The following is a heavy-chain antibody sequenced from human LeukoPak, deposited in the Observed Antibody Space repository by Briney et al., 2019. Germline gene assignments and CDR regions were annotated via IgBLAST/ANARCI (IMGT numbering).Heavy chain of an antibody. CDR1: GFTFSSYS. J-gene: IGHJ6*03. V-gene: IGHV3-23*01. Sequence: GGSLRLSCAASGFTFSSYSMNWVRQAPGKGLEWVSAISGSGGSTYYADSVKGRFTISRDNSKNALYLQMNSLRAEDAAVYYCSYLNMDVWGKGTTVTISS. CDR2: ISGSGGST. CDR3: SYLNMDV.